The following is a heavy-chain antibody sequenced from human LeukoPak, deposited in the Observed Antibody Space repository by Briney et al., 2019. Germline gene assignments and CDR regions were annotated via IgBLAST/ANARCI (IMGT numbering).Heavy chain of an antibody. D-gene: IGHD6-19*01. Sequence: ASVKVSCKASGYSFSSYGITWVRQAPGQGLEWMGWISAYNGNTNYAQNLQGRVTMTTDTSTSTVYMELRSLRSDDTAAYYCARVAGAYRNYFDYWGQGTLVTVSS. CDR1: GYSFSSYG. J-gene: IGHJ4*02. V-gene: IGHV1-18*01. CDR2: ISAYNGNT. CDR3: ARVAGAYRNYFDY.